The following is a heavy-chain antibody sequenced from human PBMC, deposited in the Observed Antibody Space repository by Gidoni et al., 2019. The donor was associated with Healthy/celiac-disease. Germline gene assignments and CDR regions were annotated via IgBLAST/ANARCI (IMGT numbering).Heavy chain of an antibody. Sequence: EVQLVESGGGLVKPGGSLRLSCAASGFTFSSYSMNWVRQAPGKGLEWVSSISSSSSYIYYADSVKGRFTISRDNAKNSLYLQMNSLRAEDTAVYYCARDHRAFIAVAGRDYYYGMDVWGQGTTVTVSS. CDR1: GFTFSSYS. CDR2: ISSSSSYI. J-gene: IGHJ6*02. V-gene: IGHV3-21*01. D-gene: IGHD6-19*01. CDR3: ARDHRAFIAVAGRDYYYGMDV.